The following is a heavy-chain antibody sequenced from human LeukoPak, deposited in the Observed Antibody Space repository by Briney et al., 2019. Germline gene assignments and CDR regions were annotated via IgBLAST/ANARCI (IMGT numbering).Heavy chain of an antibody. D-gene: IGHD3-16*01. CDR3: ARGWGYFDY. J-gene: IGHJ4*02. CDR2: VYNSGST. Sequence: SETLSLTCTVSGGSVSSYYWSWVRQPPGEGLEWIAYVYNSGSTNYNPSLKSRVTISVDTSRNQFSLKLSSVTAADTAVYYCARGWGYFDYWGPRTLVTVSS. CDR1: GGSVSSYY. V-gene: IGHV4-59*02.